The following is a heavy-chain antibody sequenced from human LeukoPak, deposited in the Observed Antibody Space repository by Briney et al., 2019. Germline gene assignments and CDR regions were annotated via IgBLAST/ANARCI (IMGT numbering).Heavy chain of an antibody. CDR1: GYSFTGYY. CDR3: ARILGTTDPFDY. D-gene: IGHD1-1*01. V-gene: IGHV1-2*02. J-gene: IGHJ4*02. Sequence: ASVKVSCKTSGYSFTGYYIHWVRQAPGQGLEWMGWINPSSGGTNYAQKFLGRVTMTRDTSVTTAYMELGSLRSDDTAIYYCARILGTTDPFDYWGQGTLVTASS. CDR2: INPSSGGT.